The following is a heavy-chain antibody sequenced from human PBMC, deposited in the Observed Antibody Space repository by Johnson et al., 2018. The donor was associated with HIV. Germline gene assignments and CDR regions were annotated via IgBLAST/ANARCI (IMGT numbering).Heavy chain of an antibody. J-gene: IGHJ3*02. D-gene: IGHD4-17*01. CDR1: GFTFSVYD. Sequence: QMQLVESGGGVVQSGGSLRLSYDASGFTFSVYDRHWVCQAPGKGLQWVPFIRYDGSNKYYADSVKGRFTISRDNSKNTLYLQMNSLKTEDTAVYYCTTDGEDYGDYMNAFDIWGQGTMVTVSS. CDR2: IRYDGSNK. V-gene: IGHV3-30*02. CDR3: TTDGEDYGDYMNAFDI.